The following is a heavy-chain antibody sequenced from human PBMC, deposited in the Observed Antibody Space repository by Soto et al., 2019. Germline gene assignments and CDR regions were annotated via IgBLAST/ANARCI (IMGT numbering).Heavy chain of an antibody. J-gene: IGHJ4*02. CDR1: GFTFSNYG. V-gene: IGHV3-33*01. Sequence: QVHLVASGGGVVQPGRSLRLSCVASGFTFSNYGMHWVRQAPGKGLEWVAVIWYDGSKTYYADSVKGRFTISKDNSKNTLYLQMNSLRAEDTAIYYWARDIWFERSKCLDYWGQGTLVTVSS. CDR3: ARDIWFERSKCLDY. D-gene: IGHD3-10*01. CDR2: IWYDGSKT.